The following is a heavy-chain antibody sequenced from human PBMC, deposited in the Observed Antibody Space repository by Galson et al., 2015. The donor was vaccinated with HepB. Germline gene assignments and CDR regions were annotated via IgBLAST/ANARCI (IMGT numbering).Heavy chain of an antibody. Sequence: TLSLTCTVSGGSINSGSYHWSWIRQPAGKGLEWIGRIYSSGSTNYNPSLKSRVTMSVDTSKNQFSLKLSSVTAADTAVYYCARGTTIAARLYYFDYWGQGTLVTVSS. CDR2: IYSSGST. J-gene: IGHJ4*02. CDR1: GGSINSGSYH. D-gene: IGHD6-6*01. V-gene: IGHV4-61*02. CDR3: ARGTTIAARLYYFDY.